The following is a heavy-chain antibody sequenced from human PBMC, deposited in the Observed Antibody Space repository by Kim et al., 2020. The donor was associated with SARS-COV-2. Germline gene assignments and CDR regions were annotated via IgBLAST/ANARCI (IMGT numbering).Heavy chain of an antibody. D-gene: IGHD1-26*01. J-gene: IGHJ4*02. CDR2: DK. Sequence: DKHYMECVKGRFTSSRDNAKNSLFLQMDSLRAEDEALYCCARGGSYSVEYWGQGTRVTVSS. CDR3: ARGGSYSVEY. V-gene: IGHV3-7*01.